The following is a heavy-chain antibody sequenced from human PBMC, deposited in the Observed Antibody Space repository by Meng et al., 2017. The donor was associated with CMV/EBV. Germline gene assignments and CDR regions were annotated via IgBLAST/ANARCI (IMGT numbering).Heavy chain of an antibody. V-gene: IGHV3-30*02. D-gene: IGHD3-22*01. J-gene: IGHJ4*02. CDR2: IRYDGSNK. Sequence: EWVAFIRYDGSNKYYADSVKGRFTISRDNSKNTLYLQMNSLRAEDTAVYYCAKIAYDSSGYYYFDYWGQGTLVTVSS. CDR3: AKIAYDSSGYYYFDY.